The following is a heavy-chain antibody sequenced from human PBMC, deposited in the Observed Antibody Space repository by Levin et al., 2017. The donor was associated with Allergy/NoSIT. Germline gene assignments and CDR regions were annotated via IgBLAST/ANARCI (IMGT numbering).Heavy chain of an antibody. CDR3: AKASHSGSYYYFDY. Sequence: GESLKISCAASGFTFSNYAMSWVRQAPGKGPEWVSGFGASGGSTFYADSVQGRFTISRDNSKNTLFLQMKSLRAEDTAVDYCAKASHSGSYYYFDYWGQGTLVTVSS. CDR2: FGASGGST. J-gene: IGHJ4*02. CDR1: GFTFSNYA. V-gene: IGHV3-23*01. D-gene: IGHD3-10*01.